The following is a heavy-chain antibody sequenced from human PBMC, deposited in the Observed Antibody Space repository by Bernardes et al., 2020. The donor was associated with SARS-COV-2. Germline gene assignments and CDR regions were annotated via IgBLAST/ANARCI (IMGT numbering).Heavy chain of an antibody. CDR1: GDSISSGSYY. CDR3: AGSSCGIDCYIGGLRSWDYGMDV. CDR2: IYSGGST. J-gene: IGHJ6*02. Sequence: SETLSLTCTVSGDSISSGSYYWSWIRHPAGKGLEWIGRIYSGGSTNYNPSLKSRVTMSLDTSKNQLSLKLSSVTAADTAVYYCAGSSCGIDCYIGGLRSWDYGMDVWGQGTTVTVSS. D-gene: IGHD2-21*02. V-gene: IGHV4-61*02.